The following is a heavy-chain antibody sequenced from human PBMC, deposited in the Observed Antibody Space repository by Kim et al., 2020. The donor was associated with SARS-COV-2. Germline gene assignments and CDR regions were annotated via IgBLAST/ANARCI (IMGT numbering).Heavy chain of an antibody. V-gene: IGHV4-39*01. J-gene: IGHJ4*02. D-gene: IGHD6-19*01. CDR1: GGSISSSSYY. CDR3: ARHINIGWLVRVEGYFDY. CDR2: IYYSGST. Sequence: SETLSLTCTVSGGSISSSSYYWGWIRQPPGKGLEWIGSIYYSGSTYYNPSLKSRVTISVDTSKNQFSLKLSSVTAAATAVYYCARHINIGWLVRVEGYFDYWGQGTLVTVSS.